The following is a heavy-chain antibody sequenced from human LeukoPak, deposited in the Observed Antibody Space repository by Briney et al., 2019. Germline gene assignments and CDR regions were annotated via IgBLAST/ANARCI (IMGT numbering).Heavy chain of an antibody. Sequence: SVKVSCKASGGTFSSYAISWVRQAPGQGLEWMGGIIPIFGTANYTQKFQGRVTTTTDESTSTAYMELSSLRSEDTAVYYCARGSGGYNWFDPWGQGTLVTVSS. CDR3: ARGSGGYNWFDP. J-gene: IGHJ5*02. CDR1: GGTFSSYA. V-gene: IGHV1-69*05. D-gene: IGHD6-25*01. CDR2: IIPIFGTA.